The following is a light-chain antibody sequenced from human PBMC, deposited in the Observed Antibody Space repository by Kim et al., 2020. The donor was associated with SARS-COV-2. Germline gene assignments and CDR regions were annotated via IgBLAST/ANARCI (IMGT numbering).Light chain of an antibody. V-gene: IGLV1-40*01. CDR3: QSYDSSLSGYV. J-gene: IGLJ1*01. CDR2: SNI. CDR1: SSNIGAGSD. Sequence: RVTISCTGSSSNIGAGSDVHWYQHLPGTAPKLLIYSNINRPSGVPDRFSGSKSGTSASLAITGLQAEDEADYYCQSYDSSLSGYVFGTGTKVTVL.